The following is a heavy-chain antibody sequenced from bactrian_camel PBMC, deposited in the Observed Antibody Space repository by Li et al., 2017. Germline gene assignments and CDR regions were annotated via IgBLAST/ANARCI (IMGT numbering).Heavy chain of an antibody. J-gene: IGHJ6*01. Sequence: VQLVESGGGSVQAGGSLTLSCAAGRYTYKRNCMGWFRQRPGQEREGVAAIYSGDSSAIYTDSAKGRFSISQDNAKNMIYLQMNNLKPEDTATYYCAAGQGVGWCLDVIRVGAEADFDYWGHGTQVTVS. CDR2: IYSGDSSA. V-gene: IGHV3S42*01. D-gene: IGHD5*01. CDR1: RYTYKRNC. CDR3: AAGQGVGWCLDVIRVGAEADFDY.